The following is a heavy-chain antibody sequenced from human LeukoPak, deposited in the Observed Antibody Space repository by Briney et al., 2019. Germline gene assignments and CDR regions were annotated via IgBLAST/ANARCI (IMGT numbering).Heavy chain of an antibody. CDR3: TTVPGGSPDAFDI. V-gene: IGHV3-15*01. CDR1: GFTFSNAW. D-gene: IGHD1-26*01. CDR2: IKSKTDGGTT. Sequence: PGGSLRLSCAASGFTFSNAWMSWVRQALGKGLEWVGRIKSKTDGGTTDYAAPVKGRFTISRDDSKNTLYLQMNSLKTEDTAVYYCTTVPGGSPDAFDIWGQGTMVTVSS. J-gene: IGHJ3*02.